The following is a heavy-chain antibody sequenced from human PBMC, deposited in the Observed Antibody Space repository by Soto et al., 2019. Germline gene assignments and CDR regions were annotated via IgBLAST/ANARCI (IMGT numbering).Heavy chain of an antibody. D-gene: IGHD6-6*01. CDR2: ISGDGGST. J-gene: IGHJ6*02. Sequence: GGSLRLSCAASGFTFDDYAMHWVRQAPGKGLEWVSLISGDGGSTYYADSVKGRFTISRDNSKNSLYLQMNSLRTEDTALYYCAKVQSSSTLYYYYGMDVWGQGTPVTVSS. CDR1: GFTFDDYA. CDR3: AKVQSSSTLYYYYGMDV. V-gene: IGHV3-43*02.